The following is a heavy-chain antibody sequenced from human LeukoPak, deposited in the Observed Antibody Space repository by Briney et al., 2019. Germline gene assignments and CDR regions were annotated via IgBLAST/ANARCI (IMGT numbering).Heavy chain of an antibody. CDR3: ARTNLGPEYYYYYGMDV. CDR2: ISAYNGNT. V-gene: IGHV1-18*01. Sequence: ASVTVSCKASGYTFTSYGISWVRQAPGQGLEWMGWISAYNGNTNYAQKLQGRVTMTTDTSTSTAYMELRSLRSDDTAVYYCARTNLGPEYYYYYGMDVWGQGTTVTVSS. CDR1: GYTFTSYG. J-gene: IGHJ6*02. D-gene: IGHD3-16*01.